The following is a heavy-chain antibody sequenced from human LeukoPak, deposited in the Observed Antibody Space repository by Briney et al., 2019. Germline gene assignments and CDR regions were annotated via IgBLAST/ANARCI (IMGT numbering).Heavy chain of an antibody. V-gene: IGHV1-46*01. CDR3: ARGYSSTWYNWFDP. Sequence: GPVKVSCKASGYTFTTYYMHWVRQAPGQGLEWMGIINPNTGSTTYAQKFHGRVTMTRDTSTSTVYMDLSSLRSEDTAVYYCARGYSSTWYNWFDPWGQGTLVTVSS. J-gene: IGHJ5*02. CDR2: INPNTGST. D-gene: IGHD2-2*01. CDR1: GYTFTTYY.